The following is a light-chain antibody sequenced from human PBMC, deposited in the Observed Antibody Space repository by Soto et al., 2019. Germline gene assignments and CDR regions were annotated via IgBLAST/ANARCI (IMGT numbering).Light chain of an antibody. J-gene: IGKJ2*01. CDR2: KAS. V-gene: IGKV1-5*03. CDR3: QQYNSYSRT. CDR1: QSISSW. Sequence: DIQMTQSPSTLSASVGDRVTITCRASQSISSWLAWYQQKPGKAPKLLIYKASSLESGVPSRFRGSGSGTAFTLTTSSLQPADFALYYCQQYNSYSRTFGQGTKLEIK.